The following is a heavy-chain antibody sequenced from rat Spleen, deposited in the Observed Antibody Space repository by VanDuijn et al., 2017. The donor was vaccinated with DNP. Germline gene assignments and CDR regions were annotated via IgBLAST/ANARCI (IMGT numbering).Heavy chain of an antibody. CDR3: ARHVLPLRVWDY. V-gene: IGHV5-22*01. CDR2: ISFDGGST. J-gene: IGHJ2*01. Sequence: EVHLVESGGGLVQPGRSLKLSCAASGFTFSDSYMAWVRQAPTRGLELVAYISFDGGSTYYGDSVKGRFTISRDNAKSTLYLQINSLRSEDMATYYCARHVLPLRVWDYWGQGVMVTVSS. CDR1: GFTFSDSY. D-gene: IGHD1-4*01.